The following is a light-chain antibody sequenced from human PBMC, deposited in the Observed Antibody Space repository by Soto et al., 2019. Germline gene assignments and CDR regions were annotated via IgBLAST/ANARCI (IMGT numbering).Light chain of an antibody. CDR3: QQRRDWPPLT. CDR2: DAS. Sequence: EVVLTQSPVTLALSPGERATLSCRASQNVDIYVAWYQQKPGQAPRLLIYDASIRATGIPARFSGSGSGTDFTLTNSSLEPEDFAVYYCQQRRDWPPLTFGGGTKVEIK. CDR1: QNVDIY. J-gene: IGKJ4*01. V-gene: IGKV3-11*01.